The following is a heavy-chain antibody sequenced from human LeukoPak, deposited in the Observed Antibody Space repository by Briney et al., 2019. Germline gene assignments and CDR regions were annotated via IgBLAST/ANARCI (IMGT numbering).Heavy chain of an antibody. CDR3: AREMDTSGY. CDR2: ISSSGSTI. V-gene: IGHV3-11*01. CDR1: GFTLSDSY. D-gene: IGHD5-24*01. Sequence: RGPLRPSCAASGFTLSDSYMSWIRQAPGKGLEWVSYISSSGSTIYYADSVKGRFPISRDNAKNSLYLQMNSLRAEDTAVYYCAREMDTSGYWGQGTLVTVSS. J-gene: IGHJ4*02.